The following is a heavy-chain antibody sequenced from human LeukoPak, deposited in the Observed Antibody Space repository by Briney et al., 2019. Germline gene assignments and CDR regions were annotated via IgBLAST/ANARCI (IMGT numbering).Heavy chain of an antibody. CDR3: AGATGYSSSWYGYFDY. CDR1: GFTVSSNY. CDR2: IYSGGST. Sequence: GSLRLSCAASGFTVSSNYMSWVRRAPGKGLEWVSVIYSGGSTYYADSVKGRFTISRHNSKNTLYLQMNSLRAEDTAVYYCAGATGYSSSWYGYFDYWGQGTLVTVSS. J-gene: IGHJ4*02. D-gene: IGHD6-13*01. V-gene: IGHV3-53*04.